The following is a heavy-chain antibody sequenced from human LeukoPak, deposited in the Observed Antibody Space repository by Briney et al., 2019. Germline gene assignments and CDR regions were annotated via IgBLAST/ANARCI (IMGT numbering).Heavy chain of an antibody. D-gene: IGHD2-2*02. Sequence: SGGSLRLSCSASGFTFSTYWMRWVRQAPGKGRERGTNIKRDGREKSHMDSVKARFTVFRDDAKSSLYLQMNSLRAEDTAVYFCARVYTGNRWHFDYWGQGTLVTVSS. V-gene: IGHV3-7*03. CDR1: GFTFSTYW. CDR3: ARVYTGNRWHFDY. J-gene: IGHJ4*02. CDR2: IKRDGREK.